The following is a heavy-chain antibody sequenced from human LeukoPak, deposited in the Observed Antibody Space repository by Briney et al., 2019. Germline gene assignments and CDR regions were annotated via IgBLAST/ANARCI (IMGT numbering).Heavy chain of an antibody. CDR1: TFAFSAYA. Sequence: PGGSLRLSCAASTFAFSAYAMTWVRQAPGKGLEWVSSITASGGISYADSVKGRFTISRDNSKNTFYLQMNSLRVDDTAIYYCAKERGYGDYESFDFWGQGTLVTVSS. D-gene: IGHD4-17*01. CDR2: ITASGGI. CDR3: AKERGYGDYESFDF. J-gene: IGHJ4*02. V-gene: IGHV3-23*01.